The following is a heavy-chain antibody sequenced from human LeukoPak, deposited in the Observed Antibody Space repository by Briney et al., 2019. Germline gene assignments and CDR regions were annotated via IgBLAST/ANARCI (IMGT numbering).Heavy chain of an antibody. CDR1: GFTVSSNY. D-gene: IGHD3-22*01. Sequence: GGSLRLSCAASGFTVSSNYMSWVRQAPGKGLEWVSVIYSGGSTYYADSVKGRFTISRDNSKNTLYLQMNSLRAEDTAVYYCARDRHYYDSSGYHWYFDLWGRGTLVTVSS. J-gene: IGHJ2*01. V-gene: IGHV3-53*01. CDR3: ARDRHYYDSSGYHWYFDL. CDR2: IYSGGST.